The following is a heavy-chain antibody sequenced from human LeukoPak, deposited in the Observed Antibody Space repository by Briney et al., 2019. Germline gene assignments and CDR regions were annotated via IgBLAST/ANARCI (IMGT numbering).Heavy chain of an antibody. Sequence: ASVKVSCKASGYTFTGYYMHWVRQAPGQGLEWMGWINPNSGGTNYAQKFQGRVTMTRDTSISTAYMELSRLRSDDTAVYYCARGGGYDFYYYYMDVWGKGTTVTVSS. D-gene: IGHD5-12*01. J-gene: IGHJ6*03. V-gene: IGHV1-2*02. CDR2: INPNSGGT. CDR3: ARGGGYDFYYYYMDV. CDR1: GYTFTGYY.